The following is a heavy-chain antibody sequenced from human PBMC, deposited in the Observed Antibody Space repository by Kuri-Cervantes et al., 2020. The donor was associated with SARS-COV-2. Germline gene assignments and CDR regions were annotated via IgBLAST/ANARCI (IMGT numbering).Heavy chain of an antibody. CDR1: GFTFSSYA. J-gene: IGHJ4*02. CDR3: AKNRHTVAAPFDY. Sequence: LSLTCAASGFTFSSYAMGWVRQAPGKGLEWVSSISSRGDSTYYADSVRGRFTISRDNSKNTLYLQMNSLRADDTAVYYCAKNRHTVAAPFDYWGQGTLVTVSS. D-gene: IGHD4-23*01. V-gene: IGHV3-23*01. CDR2: ISSRGDST.